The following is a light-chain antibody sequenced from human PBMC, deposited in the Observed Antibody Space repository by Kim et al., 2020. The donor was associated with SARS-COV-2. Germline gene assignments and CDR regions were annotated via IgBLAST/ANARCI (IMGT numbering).Light chain of an antibody. CDR2: DVS. Sequence: QSITIAYTGTSSDVGGYDYVSWYHQHPGKAPKLMIYDVSNRPSGVSNRFSGSKSGNTASLTISGLQAEDEADYYCSSYTSSSTYVFGTGTKVTVL. CDR1: SSDVGGYDY. V-gene: IGLV2-14*03. J-gene: IGLJ1*01. CDR3: SSYTSSSTYV.